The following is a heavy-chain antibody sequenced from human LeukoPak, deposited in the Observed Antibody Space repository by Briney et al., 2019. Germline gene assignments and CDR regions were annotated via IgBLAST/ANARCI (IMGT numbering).Heavy chain of an antibody. CDR1: GGTFSSYT. Sequence: ASVKVSCKASGGTFSSYTISWVRQAPGQGLEWMGWIIANNGHTKYAEKLQGRVTMTTDTSTSTAYMELRSLRSDDTALYYCARWYGSGTYYNEGFDPWGQGTLVTVSS. J-gene: IGHJ5*02. V-gene: IGHV1-18*01. D-gene: IGHD3-10*01. CDR2: IIANNGHT. CDR3: ARWYGSGTYYNEGFDP.